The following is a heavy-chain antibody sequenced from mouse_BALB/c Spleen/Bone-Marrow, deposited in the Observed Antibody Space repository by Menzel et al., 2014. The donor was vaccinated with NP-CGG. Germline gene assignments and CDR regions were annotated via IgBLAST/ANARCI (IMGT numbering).Heavy chain of an antibody. CDR1: GYTFTSYW. V-gene: IGHV1-87*01. J-gene: IGHJ1*01. Sequence: VQLQQSGAELARPGASVKLSCKASGYTFTSYWMQWIKQGPGQGLEWIGAFYPGDGDTTYTQKFKGKATLTADKSSSTAYMQLSSLASEDSAVYYCARSRGWYFDVWGAGTTVTVSS. CDR2: FYPGDGDT. CDR3: ARSRGWYFDV.